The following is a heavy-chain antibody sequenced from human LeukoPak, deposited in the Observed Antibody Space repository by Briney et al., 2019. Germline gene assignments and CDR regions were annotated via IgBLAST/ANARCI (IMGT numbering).Heavy chain of an antibody. V-gene: IGHV3-30*18. CDR2: ISYDGSNK. Sequence: PGRSLRLSCAASGFTFSSYGMHWVRQAPGKGLEWVAVISYDGSNKYYADSVKGRFTISRDNSKNTLYLQMNSLRAEDTAVYYCAKVSGSSLEDYWGQGTLVTVSS. CDR3: AKVSGSSLEDY. CDR1: GFTFSSYG. D-gene: IGHD1-26*01. J-gene: IGHJ4*02.